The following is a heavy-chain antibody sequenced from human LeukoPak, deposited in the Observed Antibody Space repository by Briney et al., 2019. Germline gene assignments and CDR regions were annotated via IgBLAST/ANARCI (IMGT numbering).Heavy chain of an antibody. CDR2: ISGSGGST. CDR3: AKAAGRIVVVPAALDY. CDR1: GFTFSSYA. V-gene: IGHV3-23*01. D-gene: IGHD2-2*01. Sequence: GGSLRLSCAASGFTFSSYAMSWVRQAPGKGLEWVSAISGSGGSTYYADSVKGRFTISRDNSKNTLYLQMNSLRAEDTAVYYCAKAAGRIVVVPAALDYWGQGTLVTVSS. J-gene: IGHJ4*02.